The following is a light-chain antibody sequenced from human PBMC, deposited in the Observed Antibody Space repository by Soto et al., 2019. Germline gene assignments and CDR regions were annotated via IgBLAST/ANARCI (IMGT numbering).Light chain of an antibody. CDR1: QDISNY. J-gene: IGKJ2*01. CDR2: DAS. Sequence: DIQMTQSPSSLSASVGDRVTITCQASQDISNYLNWYQQKPGKAPKLLTYDASNLETGVPSRFSGSGSGTDFTFTISSLQSKDIATYYCQQYDNLPPYTFGQGTKLEIK. CDR3: QQYDNLPPYT. V-gene: IGKV1-33*01.